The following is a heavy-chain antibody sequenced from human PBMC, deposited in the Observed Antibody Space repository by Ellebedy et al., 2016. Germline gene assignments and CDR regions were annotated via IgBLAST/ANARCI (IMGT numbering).Heavy chain of an antibody. CDR1: GFSFSSYW. CDR2: IKEDGSEK. J-gene: IGHJ4*02. V-gene: IGHV3-7*02. Sequence: GGSLRLSXVASGFSFSSYWMKWLRQGPEKGLEWVADIKEDGSEKYYVDSVKGRFTISRDNAKNSLYLQMDSLRDEDTAVYHCAGAIDYWGQGTLVSVSS. CDR3: AGAIDY. D-gene: IGHD4/OR15-4a*01.